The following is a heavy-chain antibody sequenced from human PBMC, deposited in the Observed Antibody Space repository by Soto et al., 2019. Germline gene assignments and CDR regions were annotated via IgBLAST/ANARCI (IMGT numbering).Heavy chain of an antibody. D-gene: IGHD2-15*01. CDR3: ARAPPYCSGGSCHASDY. CDR2: ISSTSTYI. J-gene: IGHJ4*02. Sequence: EVQLVESGGGLVKPGGSLRLSCAASGFTFSTYSLSWVRQAPGKGLEWVSSISSTSTYIDYADSVKGRFTISRDNAKNSLYLQMTSLRVEHAAVYYWARAPPYCSGGSCHASDYWGQGALVTVSS. V-gene: IGHV3-21*01. CDR1: GFTFSTYS.